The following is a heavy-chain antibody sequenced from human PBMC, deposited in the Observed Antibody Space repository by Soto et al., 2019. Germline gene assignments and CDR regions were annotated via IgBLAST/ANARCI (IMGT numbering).Heavy chain of an antibody. V-gene: IGHV4-59*08. CDR2: VHNSGST. CDR3: ARHVYEFDNGDNKGFDS. D-gene: IGHD2-21*02. Sequence: SETLSLTCTVSGGYISSHYWSWIRQPPGKRLEWIGYVHNSGSTNYNPSLKSRVTTAVDTSKNQFSLRLSSVTAADTAVYYCARHVYEFDNGDNKGFDSWGQGILVTVSS. J-gene: IGHJ5*01. CDR1: GGYISSHY.